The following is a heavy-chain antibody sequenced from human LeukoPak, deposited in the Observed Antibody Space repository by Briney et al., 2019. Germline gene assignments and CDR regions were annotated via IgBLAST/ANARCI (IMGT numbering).Heavy chain of an antibody. V-gene: IGHV4-31*03. CDR3: ARVWNYYDSSGHPGANYYYYGMDV. J-gene: IGHJ6*02. CDR2: IYYSGST. Sequence: PSETLSLTCTVSGGSISSGGYYWSWIRQHPGKGLEWIGYIYYSGSTYYNPSLKSRVTISVDTSKNQFSLKLSSVTAADTAVYYCARVWNYYDSSGHPGANYYYYGMDVWGQGTTVTVSS. D-gene: IGHD3-22*01. CDR1: GGSISSGGYY.